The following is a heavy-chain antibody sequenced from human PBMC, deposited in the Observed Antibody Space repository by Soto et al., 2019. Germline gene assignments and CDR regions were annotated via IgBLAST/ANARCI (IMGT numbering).Heavy chain of an antibody. J-gene: IGHJ4*02. V-gene: IGHV3-9*01. CDR3: AKDQYSGHGSFDY. CDR1: GFKFDGYA. D-gene: IGHD5-12*01. Sequence: EVQLVESGGGLVQPGRSLRLSCAASGFKFDGYAMSWVRQAPGKGLEWVSGISSNSDRIGYADSVKGRFTISRDNAKTSLYLQMDSLRPEDTALYYCAKDQYSGHGSFDYWGQGTLVTVSS. CDR2: ISSNSDRI.